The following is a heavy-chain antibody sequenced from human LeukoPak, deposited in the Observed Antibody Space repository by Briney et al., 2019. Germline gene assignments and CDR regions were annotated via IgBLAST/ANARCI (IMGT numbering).Heavy chain of an antibody. D-gene: IGHD4-17*01. CDR2: ITSTGSST. CDR1: GFSFSAYA. Sequence: PGGSLRLSCAASGFSFSAYAMSWVRQAPGKGLEWVSIITSTGSSTFYADSVKGRFTISRDNFKNTLFLQMSGLRAQDTALYYCAKAGHTVTTELDYWGQGTLVTVSS. CDR3: AKAGHTVTTELDY. J-gene: IGHJ4*02. V-gene: IGHV3-23*01.